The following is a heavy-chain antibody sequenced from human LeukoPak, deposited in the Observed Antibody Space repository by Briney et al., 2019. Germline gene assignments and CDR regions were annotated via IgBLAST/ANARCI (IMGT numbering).Heavy chain of an antibody. Sequence: PGGSLRLSCAASGFTVRSNYMSRVRQAPGKGLEWVSVIYSGGSTYYADSVKGRFTISRDNSKNTLYLQMNSLRAEDTAVYYCAKSYSSTWDDAFDIWGQGTMVTVFS. J-gene: IGHJ3*02. V-gene: IGHV3-53*01. CDR2: IYSGGST. CDR1: GFTVRSNY. CDR3: AKSYSSTWDDAFDI. D-gene: IGHD6-13*01.